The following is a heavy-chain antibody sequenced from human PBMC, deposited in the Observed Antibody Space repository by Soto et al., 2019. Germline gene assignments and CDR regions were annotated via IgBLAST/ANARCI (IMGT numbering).Heavy chain of an antibody. V-gene: IGHV3-11*01. CDR2: ISSSGSTI. CDR3: ARPITGTIDDAFDI. CDR1: GFTFSDYY. D-gene: IGHD1-20*01. J-gene: IGHJ3*02. Sequence: GFLGLSCAASGFTFSDYYLSWIRQAPGKGLEWVSYISSSGSTIYYADSVKGRFTISRDNAKNSLYLQMNSLRAEDTAVYYCARPITGTIDDAFDIWGQGTMVTVSS.